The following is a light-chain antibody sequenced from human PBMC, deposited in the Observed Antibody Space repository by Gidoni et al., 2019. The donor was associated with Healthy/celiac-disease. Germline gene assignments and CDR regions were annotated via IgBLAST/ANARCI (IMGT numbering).Light chain of an antibody. Sequence: QSALTPPASVSGSPRPSIPLSCPGTSSAVGGYNIVSWYQQHPGKAPKLMIYEGSKRPSGVSNRVSGSKVGNTASLTISGLQAEDEADYYCCSYAGSSTFEKVFGTGTKVTVL. CDR2: EGS. J-gene: IGLJ1*01. CDR1: SSAVGGYNI. V-gene: IGLV2-23*03. CDR3: CSYAGSSTFEKV.